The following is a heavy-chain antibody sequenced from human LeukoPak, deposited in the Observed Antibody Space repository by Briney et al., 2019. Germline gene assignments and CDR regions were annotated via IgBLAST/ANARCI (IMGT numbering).Heavy chain of an antibody. V-gene: IGHV4-59*12. CDR3: ARTTDSGNMGV. Sequence: SETLSLTCTVSGGSISSYYWSWIRQPPGKGLEWIGYVYYRGTTNYNPSLKSRLTISVDTSKNQFSLKLSSVTAADTAVYYCARTTDSGNMGVWGKGTTVTISS. CDR2: VYYRGTT. D-gene: IGHD3-10*01. CDR1: GGSISSYY. J-gene: IGHJ6*03.